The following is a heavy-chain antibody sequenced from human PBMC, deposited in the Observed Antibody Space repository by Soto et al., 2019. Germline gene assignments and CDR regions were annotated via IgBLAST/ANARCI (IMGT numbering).Heavy chain of an antibody. V-gene: IGHV3-23*01. CDR3: VRWNGFGDR. Sequence: EVQPLDSGGGLVQPGGSLRLSCAVSGFIISDYGVTWVRQAPGKGLEWVSGFSGGGGGTFYADSVKGRFTISRDDPKNTAYLQMNSLGAEDTAVYYCVRWNGFGDRWGQGTLVTVSS. CDR2: FSGGGGGT. D-gene: IGHD1-1*01. J-gene: IGHJ5*02. CDR1: GFIISDYG.